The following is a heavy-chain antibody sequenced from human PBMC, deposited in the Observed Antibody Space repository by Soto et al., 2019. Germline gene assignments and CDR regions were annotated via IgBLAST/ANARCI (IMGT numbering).Heavy chain of an antibody. CDR1: GYTFTSYG. Sequence: ASVKVSCKASGYTFTSYGISWVRQAPGQGLEWMGWISAYNGNTNYAQKLQGRVTMTTDTSTSTAHMELRSLRSDDTAVYYCARIHGNWNYYYYYGMDVWGQGTTVTVSS. V-gene: IGHV1-18*04. J-gene: IGHJ6*02. D-gene: IGHD1-1*01. CDR3: ARIHGNWNYYYYYGMDV. CDR2: ISAYNGNT.